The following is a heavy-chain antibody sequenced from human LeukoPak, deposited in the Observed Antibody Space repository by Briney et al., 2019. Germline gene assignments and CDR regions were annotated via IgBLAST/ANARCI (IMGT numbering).Heavy chain of an antibody. J-gene: IGHJ4*02. CDR1: GFTFSSYA. V-gene: IGHV3-30*04. CDR3: ARSWPGIAAAGSLDY. Sequence: GGSLRLSCAASGFTFSSYAMHWVRQAPGKGLEWVAVISYDGSNKYYADSVKGRFTISRDNSKNTLYLQMNSLRAEDTAVYYCARSWPGIAAAGSLDYWGQGTLVTVSS. CDR2: ISYDGSNK. D-gene: IGHD6-13*01.